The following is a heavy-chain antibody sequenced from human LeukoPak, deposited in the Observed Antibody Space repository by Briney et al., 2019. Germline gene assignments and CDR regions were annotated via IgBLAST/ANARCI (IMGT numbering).Heavy chain of an antibody. Sequence: PGGSLRLSCAASGFTFSSYGMHWVRQTPGKGLEWVAVVWYDGSNKYYADSMKGRFTISRDNSKNTLYLQMNSLRAEDTAVYYCAKDRGLGIVGAKIFDYWGQGTLLTVSS. D-gene: IGHD1-26*01. CDR2: VWYDGSNK. CDR1: GFTFSSYG. J-gene: IGHJ4*02. CDR3: AKDRGLGIVGAKIFDY. V-gene: IGHV3-33*06.